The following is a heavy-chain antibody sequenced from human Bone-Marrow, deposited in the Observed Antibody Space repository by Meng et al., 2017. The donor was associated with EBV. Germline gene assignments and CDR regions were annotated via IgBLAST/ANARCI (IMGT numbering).Heavy chain of an antibody. CDR3: VRFSNYVLDH. J-gene: IGHJ4*02. V-gene: IGHV1-18*01. CDR2: IHGYSANT. D-gene: IGHD3-10*01. Sequence: QIQLVQSGGEVQKPGASVRVSCKTPGYTFSSFTLNWVRQVPGQGFEWVGWIHGYSANTHYAQKFHGRVNMSTDTSTDTSYMELKNLRPDDTAIYYCVRFSNYVLDHWGQGTLVTVSS. CDR1: GYTFSSFT.